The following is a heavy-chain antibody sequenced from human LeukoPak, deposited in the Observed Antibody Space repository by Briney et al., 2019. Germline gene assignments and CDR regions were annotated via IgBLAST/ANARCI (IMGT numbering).Heavy chain of an antibody. D-gene: IGHD3-22*01. CDR1: GYTFTSNY. CDR2: INPSGGST. CDR3: ASQYYYDSSGYYKGAFDI. Sequence: ASVKVSCKASGYTFTSNYLHWLRQAPGQGLEWMGIINPSGGSTSYAQKFQGRVTMTRDTSTSTVYMELSSLRSEDTAVYYCASQYYYDSSGYYKGAFDIWGQGTMVTVSS. V-gene: IGHV1-46*01. J-gene: IGHJ3*02.